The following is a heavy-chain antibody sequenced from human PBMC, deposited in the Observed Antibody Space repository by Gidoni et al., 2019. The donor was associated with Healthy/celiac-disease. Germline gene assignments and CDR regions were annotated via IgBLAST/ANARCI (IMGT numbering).Heavy chain of an antibody. CDR1: GYTFTSYA. CDR3: ARGPLVVPAAMVSADYYYGMDV. D-gene: IGHD2-2*01. Sequence: QVQLVQSGAEVKKPGASVKVSCKASGYTFTSYAMHWVRQAPGQRLEWMGWINAGNGNTKDSQKFQGRVTITRDTSASTAYMELSSLRSEDTAVYYCARGPLVVPAAMVSADYYYGMDVWGQGTTVTVSS. CDR2: INAGNGNT. V-gene: IGHV1-3*01. J-gene: IGHJ6*02.